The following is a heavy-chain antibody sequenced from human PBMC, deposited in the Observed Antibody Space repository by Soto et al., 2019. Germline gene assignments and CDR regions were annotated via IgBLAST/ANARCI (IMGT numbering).Heavy chain of an antibody. D-gene: IGHD3-22*01. Sequence: GESLKISFKGSGYSFTSYWICWVRQMPGKGLEWMGIIYPGDSDTRYSPSFQGQVTISADKSISTAYLQWSSLKASDTAMYYCARLYDSSGYYYDPYYYYYYGMDVWGQGTTVTVSS. J-gene: IGHJ6*02. CDR1: GYSFTSYW. V-gene: IGHV5-51*01. CDR2: IYPGDSDT. CDR3: ARLYDSSGYYYDPYYYYYYGMDV.